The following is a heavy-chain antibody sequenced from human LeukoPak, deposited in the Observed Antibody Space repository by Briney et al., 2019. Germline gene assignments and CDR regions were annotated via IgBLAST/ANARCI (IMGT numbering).Heavy chain of an antibody. CDR3: ARVRVAAPYYMDV. V-gene: IGHV4-59*01. D-gene: IGHD2-15*01. Sequence: SEALSLTCTVSGGSISSYYWSWIRQPPGKGLEWIGYIYYSGSTNYNPSLKSRVTISVDTSKNQFSLKLSSVTAADTAVYYCARVRVAAPYYMDVWGKGTTVTVSS. CDR1: GGSISSYY. J-gene: IGHJ6*03. CDR2: IYYSGST.